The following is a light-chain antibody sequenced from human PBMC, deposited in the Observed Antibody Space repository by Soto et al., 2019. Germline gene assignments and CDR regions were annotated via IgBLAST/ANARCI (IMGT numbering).Light chain of an antibody. V-gene: IGKV3-15*01. CDR2: AAS. J-gene: IGKJ2*01. CDR3: QQYDNWLYT. Sequence: EVVMTQSPVTLPVSPGERATLSCSASQSVNNNLAWYQQKPGQAPRLLIYAASTRATDIPARFTGSGSGTEFTLTISSLQSEDFAIYYCQQYDNWLYTFGQGTKVDIK. CDR1: QSVNNN.